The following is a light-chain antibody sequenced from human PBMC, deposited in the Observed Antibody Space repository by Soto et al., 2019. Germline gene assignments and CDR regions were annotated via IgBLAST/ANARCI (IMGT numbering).Light chain of an antibody. V-gene: IGLV2-14*01. J-gene: IGLJ3*02. CDR2: DVS. CDR1: SSDVGGYNY. Sequence: QYALTQPGSVSGSPGQSITISCTGTSSDVGGYNYVSWYQQHPGKAPKLMIYDVSNRPSGVSNRFSGSKSGNTASLTISGLQAEDEADYYCSSYTSSSSWVFGGGTKLTVL. CDR3: SSYTSSSSWV.